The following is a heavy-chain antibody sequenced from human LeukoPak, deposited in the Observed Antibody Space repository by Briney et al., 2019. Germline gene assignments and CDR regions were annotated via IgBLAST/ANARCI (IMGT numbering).Heavy chain of an antibody. V-gene: IGHV1-2*02. CDR2: INTNSGDT. CDR1: GYIFAGYY. D-gene: IGHD2-2*01. CDR3: ARGRLRGVPFDY. J-gene: IGHJ4*02. Sequence: ASVKVSCKASGYIFAGYYIHWVRQAPGQGLEWVGWINTNSGDTNYAQKFQGRVTMTRDTSISTAYMELSGLKSDDTAVYYCARGRLRGVPFDYWGQGTLVTVSS.